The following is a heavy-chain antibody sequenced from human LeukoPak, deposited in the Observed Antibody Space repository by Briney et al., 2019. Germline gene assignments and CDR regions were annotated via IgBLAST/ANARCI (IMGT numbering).Heavy chain of an antibody. Sequence: GGSLRLSCATSGFTFDDYAMHWVRQAPGKGLEWVSGISWNSASTAYADSVKGRFTISRDNAKNSLYLQMNSLRAEDTAVYYCARDRWGLGGQGTLATVSS. V-gene: IGHV3-9*01. J-gene: IGHJ4*02. CDR3: ARDRWGL. D-gene: IGHD4-23*01. CDR1: GFTFDDYA. CDR2: ISWNSAST.